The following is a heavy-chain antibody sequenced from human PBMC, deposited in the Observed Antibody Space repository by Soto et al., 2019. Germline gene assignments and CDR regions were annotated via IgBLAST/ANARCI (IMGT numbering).Heavy chain of an antibody. Sequence: QGQLVQSGAEVKKPGASVKVSCKASGYTFTSHGITWVRQAPGQGLEWMGWISAYKGRTDYAQRVQGRVTMTTDTSTSTAYMELRILRSDDTAVYYCARGVINDAYDIWGKGTMVTVSS. V-gene: IGHV1-18*01. J-gene: IGHJ3*02. CDR1: GYTFTSHG. CDR3: ARGVINDAYDI. D-gene: IGHD3-10*01. CDR2: ISAYKGRT.